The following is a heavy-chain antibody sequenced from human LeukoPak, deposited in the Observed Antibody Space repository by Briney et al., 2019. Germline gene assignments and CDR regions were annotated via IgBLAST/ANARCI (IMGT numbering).Heavy chain of an antibody. J-gene: IGHJ3*01. CDR3: ARRSRSVGSYSDAFDL. CDR1: GFTFSSYD. CDR2: IGTAGDT. Sequence: GGSLRLSCGASGFTFSSYDMHWVRQFIGKGLEWVSGIGTAGDTYYSGSVKGRFTISRENAKNSLYPQMNSLRAGDTAVYFCARRSRSVGSYSDAFDLWGQGTLLTVSS. D-gene: IGHD3-22*01. V-gene: IGHV3-13*01.